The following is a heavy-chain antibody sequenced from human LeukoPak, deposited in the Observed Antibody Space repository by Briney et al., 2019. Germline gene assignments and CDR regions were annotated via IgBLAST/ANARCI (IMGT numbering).Heavy chain of an antibody. Sequence: GGSLRLSRAASGFTFSTSAMSWVRQAPGKGLEWVSGISRTAYNTDYADSAKGRFTISRDNSKNTLYLQMNSLRAEDTTVYYCAKDRSTSCYLCGGFDTWGQGTLVTVSS. CDR2: ISRTAYNT. V-gene: IGHV3-23*01. CDR3: AKDRSTSCYLCGGFDT. J-gene: IGHJ5*02. CDR1: GFTFSTSA. D-gene: IGHD2-2*01.